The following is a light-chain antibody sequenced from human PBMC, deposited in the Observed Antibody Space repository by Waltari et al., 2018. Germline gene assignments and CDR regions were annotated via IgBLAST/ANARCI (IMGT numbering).Light chain of an antibody. CDR2: YDS. CDR3: QVWDSSSDHSGV. V-gene: IGLV3-21*04. J-gene: IGLJ2*01. CDR1: NIGSKS. Sequence: SYVLTQPPSVSVAPGQTARITCGGNNIGSKSVHWSQQKPGQAPVLVIYYDSDRPSGIPERFSGSNSGNTATLTISRVEAGDEADYYCQVWDSSSDHSGVFGGGTKLTVL.